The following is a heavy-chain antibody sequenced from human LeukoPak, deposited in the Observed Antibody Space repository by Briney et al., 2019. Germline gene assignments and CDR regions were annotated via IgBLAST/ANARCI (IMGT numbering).Heavy chain of an antibody. CDR2: IKEDGSLK. Sequence: GGSLRLSCAASGFGFSNFWMSWVRQAPGKGPEWVANIKEDGSLKNYVDSAEGRFTVSRDNAKNTLYLQMNSLRLEDTAVYYCAKDDAWLRYQYWGQGTLVTVSS. D-gene: IGHD3-9*01. J-gene: IGHJ4*02. CDR3: AKDDAWLRYQY. CDR1: GFGFSNFW. V-gene: IGHV3-7*01.